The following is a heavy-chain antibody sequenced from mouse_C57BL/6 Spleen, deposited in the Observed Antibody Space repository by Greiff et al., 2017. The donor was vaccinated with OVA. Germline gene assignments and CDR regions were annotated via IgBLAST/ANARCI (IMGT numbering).Heavy chain of an antibody. D-gene: IGHD1-1*01. CDR1: GYAFSSYW. Sequence: QVQLQQSGAELVKPGASVKISCKASGYAFSSYWMNWVKQRPGKGLEWIGQIYPGDGDTNYNGKFKGKATLTADKSSSTAYMQLSSLTSEDSAVYFCASSYYGSSYFDYWGQGTTLTVSS. J-gene: IGHJ2*01. CDR3: ASSYYGSSYFDY. V-gene: IGHV1-80*01. CDR2: IYPGDGDT.